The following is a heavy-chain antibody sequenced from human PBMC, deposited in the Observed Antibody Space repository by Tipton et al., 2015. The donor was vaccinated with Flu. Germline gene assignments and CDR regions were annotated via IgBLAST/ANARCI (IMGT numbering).Heavy chain of an antibody. CDR1: DGSVSSSLYY. CDR2: SHFTGGG. CDR3: VRVKTFDFIPNFFDP. J-gene: IGHJ5*02. Sequence: TLSLTCTVSDGSVSSSLYYWGWIRQPPGKTLEWFGHSHFTGGGSYSPSLKSRVTLSQDPSQNQFSLDLTSVTAADTAVYYCVRVKTFDFIPNFFDPWGPGTLVLVSS. V-gene: IGHV4-39*07. D-gene: IGHD3-9*01.